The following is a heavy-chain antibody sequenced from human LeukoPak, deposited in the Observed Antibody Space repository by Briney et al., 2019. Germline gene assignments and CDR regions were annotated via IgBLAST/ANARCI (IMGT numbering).Heavy chain of an antibody. CDR3: ARLGDDFWSVYYFDY. D-gene: IGHD3-3*01. CDR1: GYSFTSYW. CDR2: IYPGDSDT. V-gene: IGHV5-51*01. J-gene: IGHJ4*02. Sequence: GESLKISCKGSGYSFTSYWIGWVRQMPGKGLEWMGIIYPGDSDTRYSPSFQGQVTISADKSISTAYLQWSSLKASDTAMYYCARLGDDFWSVYYFDYWGQGTLVTVSS.